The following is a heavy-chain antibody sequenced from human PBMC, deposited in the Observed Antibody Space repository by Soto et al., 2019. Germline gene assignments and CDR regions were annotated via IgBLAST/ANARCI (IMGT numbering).Heavy chain of an antibody. Sequence: QLQLQESGPGLVKPSETLSLTCTVSGGSISSSSYYWGWIRQPPGKGLEWIGSIYYSGSTYYNPSLKSRVTISVDTSKNPYSLKLSSVTAADTAVYYCASLDILTGPFDYWGQGTLVTVSS. J-gene: IGHJ4*02. CDR3: ASLDILTGPFDY. CDR2: IYYSGST. V-gene: IGHV4-39*01. CDR1: GGSISSSSYY. D-gene: IGHD3-9*01.